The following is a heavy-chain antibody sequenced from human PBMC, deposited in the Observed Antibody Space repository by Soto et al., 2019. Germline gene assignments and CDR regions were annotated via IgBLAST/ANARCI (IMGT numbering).Heavy chain of an antibody. CDR3: AKERDDSSGPDYYYGMDV. V-gene: IGHV3-30*18. CDR1: GFTFSSYG. CDR2: ISYDGSNK. D-gene: IGHD3-22*01. J-gene: IGHJ6*01. Sequence: QVQLVESGGGVVQPGRSLRLSCVASGFTFSSYGMHWVRQAPGKGLEWVAVISYDGSNKYYADSVKGRFTISRDNSKNTLYLQMNSLRAEDTAVYYCAKERDDSSGPDYYYGMDVW.